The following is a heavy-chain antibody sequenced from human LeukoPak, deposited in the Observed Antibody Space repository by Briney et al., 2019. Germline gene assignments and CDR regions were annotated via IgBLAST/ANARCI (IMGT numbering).Heavy chain of an antibody. CDR1: GFTFSDYY. D-gene: IGHD1-1*01. CDR2: ISSSGSTI. Sequence: GGSLRLSCAASGFTFSDYYMSWIRQAPGKGLEWVSYISSSGSTIYYADSVKGRFTIPRDNAKNSLYLQMNSLRAEDTAVYYCARVQSDYYYYYGMDVWGQGTTVTVSS. J-gene: IGHJ6*02. CDR3: ARVQSDYYYYYGMDV. V-gene: IGHV3-11*01.